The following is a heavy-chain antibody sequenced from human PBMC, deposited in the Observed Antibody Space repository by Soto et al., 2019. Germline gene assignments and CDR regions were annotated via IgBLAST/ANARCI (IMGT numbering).Heavy chain of an antibody. CDR2: INHSGST. Sequence: LRLSCAASGFTVSSNYMSWIRQPPGKGLEWIGEINHSGSTNYNPSLKSRVTISVDTSKNQFSLKLSSVTAEDTAIYYCAKGRNHYDSSNYYSFPLEVWDQGTTVTASS. CDR3: AKGRNHYDSSNYYSFPLEV. J-gene: IGHJ6*02. D-gene: IGHD3-22*01. V-gene: IGHV4-34*01. CDR1: GFTVSSNY.